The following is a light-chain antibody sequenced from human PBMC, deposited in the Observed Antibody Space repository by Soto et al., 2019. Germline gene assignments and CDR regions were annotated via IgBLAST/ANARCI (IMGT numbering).Light chain of an antibody. CDR2: AAS. J-gene: IGKJ1*01. CDR1: QSVSSKF. V-gene: IGKV3-20*01. Sequence: EIVLTQSPGTLSLSPGERATLSCRASQSVSSKFLAWFQQKHGQAPRILMYAASSRATGIPDRFSGSGSGTDGTITISGLQPEDCAVYYCQQYGSSPQTFCQGTKVDIK. CDR3: QQYGSSPQT.